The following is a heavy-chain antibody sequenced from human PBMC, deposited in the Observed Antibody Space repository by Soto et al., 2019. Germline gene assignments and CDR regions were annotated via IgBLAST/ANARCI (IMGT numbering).Heavy chain of an antibody. Sequence: EVQLVESGGGLVQPGRSLRLSCAASGFTFDDYAMHWDRQAPGKGLEWVSGISWNSGYIGYADSVKGRFTISRDSAKNALYLQMNSLGAEDTALYYCASAEYYFDTSGWYYWGQGTLVTVSS. CDR3: ASAEYYFDTSGWYY. D-gene: IGHD3-22*01. CDR2: ISWNSGYI. CDR1: GFTFDDYA. V-gene: IGHV3-9*01. J-gene: IGHJ4*02.